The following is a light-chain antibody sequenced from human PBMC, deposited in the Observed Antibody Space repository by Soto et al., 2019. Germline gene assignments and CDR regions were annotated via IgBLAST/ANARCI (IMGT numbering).Light chain of an antibody. CDR1: SSNIGAGYD. J-gene: IGLJ1*01. CDR3: QSYDSSLSALYV. CDR2: GNS. V-gene: IGLV1-40*01. Sequence: QSVLTQPPSVSGAPGQRVTISCTGSSSNIGAGYDVHWYQQLPGTAPKLLIYGNSNRPSGVPDRFSGSKSGTSASPAITGLQAEDEADYYCQSYDSSLSALYVFGTGTKVTVL.